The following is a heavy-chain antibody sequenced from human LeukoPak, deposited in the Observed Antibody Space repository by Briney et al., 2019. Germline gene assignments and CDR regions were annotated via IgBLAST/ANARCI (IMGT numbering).Heavy chain of an antibody. CDR1: GYTFTSYY. V-gene: IGHV1-46*01. J-gene: IGHJ4*02. CDR2: INPSGGST. D-gene: IGHD3-16*02. Sequence: ASVKVSCKASGYTFTSYYMHWVRQAPGQGLEWMGIINPSGGSTSYAQKFQGRVTMTRDTSTSTVYMELSSLRSEDTAVYYCARDGDMITFGGVIVIPLGYRGQGTLVTVSS. CDR3: ARDGDMITFGGVIVIPLGY.